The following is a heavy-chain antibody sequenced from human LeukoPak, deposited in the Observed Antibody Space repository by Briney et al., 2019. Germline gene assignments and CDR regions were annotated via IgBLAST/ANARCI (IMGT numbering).Heavy chain of an antibody. J-gene: IGHJ4*02. CDR2: INSGGST. V-gene: IGHV3-66*01. CDR1: EFSVGSNY. Sequence: PGGSLRLSCAASEFSVGSNYMTWVRQAPGKGLEWVSLINSGGSTYYADSVKGRFTISRDNSKNTLYLQMNSLRAEDTAVYYCARGPSGYNNTGGQGTLVTVSS. CDR3: ARGPSGYNNT. D-gene: IGHD5-12*01.